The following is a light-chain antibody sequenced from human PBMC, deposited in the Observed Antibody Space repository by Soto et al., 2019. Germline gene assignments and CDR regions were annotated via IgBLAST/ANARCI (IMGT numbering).Light chain of an antibody. V-gene: IGLV2-14*01. CDR3: SSYTSSSTPVV. J-gene: IGLJ2*01. CDR2: EVS. CDR1: SSDIGGYDY. Sequence: QSVLTQPASVAGFPGQSITISCTGSSSDIGGYDYVSWYQQHPGKAPKLMIYEVSNRPSGVSNRFSGSKFGNTASLTISGRQAEDEADYYCSSYTSSSTPVVFGGGTKLTVL.